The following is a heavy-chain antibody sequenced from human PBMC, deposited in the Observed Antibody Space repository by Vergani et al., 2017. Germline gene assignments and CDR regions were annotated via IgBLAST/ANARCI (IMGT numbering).Heavy chain of an antibody. V-gene: IGHV1-2*02. CDR3: ARVGTSSNRDYFDS. D-gene: IGHD2-2*01. CDR1: GYTFTDYF. Sequence: QVQLVQSGAEVKKPGASVKVSCKASGYTFTDYFMHWVRQAPGQGLEWMGWINPNSGGTNYAQKFQGRVTMTRDTSISTAYMELSNLRYDDTAVYYCARVGTSSNRDYFDSLGQGTLVTVSS. CDR2: INPNSGGT. J-gene: IGHJ4*02.